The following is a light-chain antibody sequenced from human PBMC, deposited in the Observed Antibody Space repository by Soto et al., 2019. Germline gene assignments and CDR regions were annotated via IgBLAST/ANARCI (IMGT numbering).Light chain of an antibody. CDR2: EVS. V-gene: IGLV2-8*01. CDR1: SSDVGGYNY. Sequence: QSALTQPPSASGSPGQSVTISCTGTSSDVGGYNYVSWYQQHPGKAPKLMIYEVSKRPSGVPDRFSGSKSGNTASLTVSGLQAEDEAEYYCSSYEGSNNLIFGGGTQLTVL. CDR3: SSYEGSNNLI. J-gene: IGLJ2*01.